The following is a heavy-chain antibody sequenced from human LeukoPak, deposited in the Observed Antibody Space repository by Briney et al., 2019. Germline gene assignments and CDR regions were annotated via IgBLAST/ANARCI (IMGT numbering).Heavy chain of an antibody. D-gene: IGHD6-13*01. CDR1: GGSFSGYY. CDR2: INHSGST. V-gene: IGHV4-34*01. J-gene: IGHJ5*02. Sequence: PSETLSLTCAVYGGSFSGYYWSWIRQPPGKGLEWIGEINHSGSTNYNPSLKSRVTISVDTSKNQFSLKLSSVTAADTAVYYCARRSSSWYFYFGFDPWGQGTLVTVSS. CDR3: ARRSSSWYFYFGFDP.